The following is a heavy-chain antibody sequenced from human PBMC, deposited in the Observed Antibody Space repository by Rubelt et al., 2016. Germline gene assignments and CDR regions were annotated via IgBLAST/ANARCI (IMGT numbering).Heavy chain of an antibody. CDR1: GYTFTSYG. J-gene: IGHJ3*02. D-gene: IGHD5-24*01. CDR2: ISAYNGNT. V-gene: IGHV1-18*01. CDR3: ARRDGYNWDDAFDI. Sequence: QVQLVQSGAEVKKPGASVKVSCKASGYTFTSYGISWVRQAPGQGLEWMGWISAYNGNTNYAQKLQGIVTMTPDTSPGTASMELRSLRSDDTAVYYCARRDGYNWDDAFDIWGQGTMVTGSS.